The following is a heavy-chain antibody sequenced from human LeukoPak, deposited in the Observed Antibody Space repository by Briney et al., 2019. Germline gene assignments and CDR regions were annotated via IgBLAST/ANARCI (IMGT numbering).Heavy chain of an antibody. D-gene: IGHD5-12*01. CDR2: INAGNGNT. J-gene: IGHJ4*02. CDR1: GYTFTSYA. Sequence: ASVKVSCKASGYTFTSYAMHWVRQAPGQRLEWMGWINAGNGNTKYSQRFQGRVTITRDTSASTAYMELSSLRSEDTAVYSCARGVATNRYYFDYWGQGTLVTVSS. V-gene: IGHV1-3*01. CDR3: ARGVATNRYYFDY.